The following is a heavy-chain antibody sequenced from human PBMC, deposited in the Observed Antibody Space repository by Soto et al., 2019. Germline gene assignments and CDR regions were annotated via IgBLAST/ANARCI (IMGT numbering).Heavy chain of an antibody. V-gene: IGHV4-31*03. Sequence: QVQLQESGPGLVXPSQXLSLTCTVSGGSISSGGYYWSWIRQHPGKGLEWIGWIYYSGSTYYNPSLESRVTMSVDTSKNQFSLKLSSMTAADTAVYYCXRLCXXVCSSPYFDNWGQGTLVTVSS. D-gene: IGHD2-15*01. CDR3: XRLCXXVCSSPYFDN. J-gene: IGHJ4*02. CDR1: GGSISSGGYY. CDR2: IYYSGST.